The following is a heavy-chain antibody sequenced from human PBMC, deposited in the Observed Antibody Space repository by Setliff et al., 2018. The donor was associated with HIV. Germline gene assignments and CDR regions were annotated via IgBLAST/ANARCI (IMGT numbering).Heavy chain of an antibody. CDR3: ARVGYNDDSGYPYNWFDP. V-gene: IGHV4-59*01. CDR2: AHYSGSN. Sequence: PSETLSLTCTVSGGSIRSYYWSWIRQPPGKGLEWLGHAHYSGSNKNNPSLRSRIRMAVDTSKNQVSLKLSSVTAADTAVYYCARVGYNDDSGYPYNWFDPWGQGTLVTVSS. D-gene: IGHD3-22*01. CDR1: GGSIRSYY. J-gene: IGHJ5*02.